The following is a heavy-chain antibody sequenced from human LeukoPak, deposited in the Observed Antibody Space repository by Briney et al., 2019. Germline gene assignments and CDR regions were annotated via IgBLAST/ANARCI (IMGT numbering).Heavy chain of an antibody. CDR1: GGSISSSSYY. D-gene: IGHD4-23*01. CDR3: ARQRTVVTPEFFDY. CDR2: IYYSGST. V-gene: IGHV4-39*01. Sequence: SETLSLTCTVSGGSISSSSYYWGWIRQPPGKGLEWIGSIYYSGSTYYNPSLKSRVTISVDTSKNHFSLKLNSVTAADTAIYYCARQRTVVTPEFFDYWGQGTLVTVSS. J-gene: IGHJ4*02.